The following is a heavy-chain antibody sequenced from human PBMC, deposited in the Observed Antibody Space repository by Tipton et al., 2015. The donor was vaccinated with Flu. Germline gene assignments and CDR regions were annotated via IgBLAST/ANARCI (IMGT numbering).Heavy chain of an antibody. Sequence: SLRLSCAASGFTFSSYAMSWVRQAPGKGLEWVSAISGSGGSTYYADSVKGRFTISRGNSKNTLYLQMNSLRAEDTAVYYCAKVLPPGRNGPARDYDYWGQGPLVPVSS. CDR2: ISGSGGST. J-gene: IGHJ4*02. CDR1: GFTFSSYA. D-gene: IGHD2-15*01. V-gene: IGHV3-23*01. CDR3: AKVLPPGRNGPARDYDY.